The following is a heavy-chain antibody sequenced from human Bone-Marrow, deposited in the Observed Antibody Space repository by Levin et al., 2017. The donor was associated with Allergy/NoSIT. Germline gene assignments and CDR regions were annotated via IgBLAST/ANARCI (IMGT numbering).Heavy chain of an antibody. CDR3: ARWGVVQGGSYYGGETGDYFDY. J-gene: IGHJ4*02. CDR2: IYYSGST. D-gene: IGHD1-26*01. CDR1: GGSISSSSYY. V-gene: IGHV4-39*01. Sequence: SETLSLTCTVSGGSISSSSYYWGWIRQPPGKGLEWIGSIYYSGSTYYNPSLKSRVTISEDTSKNQFSLKLSSVTAADTAVYYCARWGVVQGGSYYGGETGDYFDYWGQGTLVTVSS.